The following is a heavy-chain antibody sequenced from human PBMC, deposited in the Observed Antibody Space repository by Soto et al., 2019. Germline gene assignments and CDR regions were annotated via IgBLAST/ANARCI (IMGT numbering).Heavy chain of an antibody. CDR2: IHAGNGDT. CDR3: ARVPRYTSDIVEVPAVMFDDWFVP. J-gene: IGHJ5*02. Sequence: ASVKVCCKSSGYTFSSYAVQWVRQAPGQSLEWIGWIHAGNGDTKYSQKFHGRVTLTRDTSANTAYMDLSSLRSEDTAVYYCARVPRYTSDIVEVPAVMFDDWFVPWGQGTLVTVSS. V-gene: IGHV1-3*01. D-gene: IGHD2-2*01. CDR1: GYTFSSYA.